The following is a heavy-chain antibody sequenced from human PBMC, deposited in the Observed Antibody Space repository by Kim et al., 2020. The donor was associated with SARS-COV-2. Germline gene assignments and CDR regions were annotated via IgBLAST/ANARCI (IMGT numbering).Heavy chain of an antibody. J-gene: IGHJ6*03. Sequence: GGSLRLSCAASGFTFSSYAMSWVRQAPGKGLEWVSAISGSGGSTYYADSVKGRFTISRDNAKNTLYLQMNSLRAEDTAVYYCAEDLGITIFGVVSLTGSAMDVWGKGTTVTVSS. CDR2: ISGSGGST. CDR3: AEDLGITIFGVVSLTGSAMDV. D-gene: IGHD3-3*01. V-gene: IGHV3-23*01. CDR1: GFTFSSYA.